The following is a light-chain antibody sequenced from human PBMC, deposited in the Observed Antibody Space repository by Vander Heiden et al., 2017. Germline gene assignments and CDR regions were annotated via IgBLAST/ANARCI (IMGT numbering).Light chain of an antibody. CDR1: QNIYSNY. J-gene: IGKJ1*01. Sequence: EFVLTQSPGTLSLSPGDIATLSCRASQNIYSNYLAWYQQKPGQPPRLLMYGASSRATGIPDRFSGRGSGTDFTLTITRLEPEDFAVYYCQQYDSSRTFGRGTKVQVK. CDR2: GAS. CDR3: QQYDSSRT. V-gene: IGKV3-20*01.